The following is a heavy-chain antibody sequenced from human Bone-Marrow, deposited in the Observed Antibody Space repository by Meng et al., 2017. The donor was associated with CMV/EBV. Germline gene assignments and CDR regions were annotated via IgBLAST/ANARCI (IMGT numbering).Heavy chain of an antibody. J-gene: IGHJ6*02. Sequence: GESLKISCAASGFTFSSYSMNWVRQAPGKGLEWVSSISSSSSYIYYADSVKGRFTISRDNAKNSLYLQMNSLRAEDTAVYYCTTDVWGSYYYYGMDVWGQGTTVTVSS. CDR3: TTDVWGSYYYYGMDV. V-gene: IGHV3-21*01. CDR2: ISSSSSYI. CDR1: GFTFSSYS. D-gene: IGHD3-16*01.